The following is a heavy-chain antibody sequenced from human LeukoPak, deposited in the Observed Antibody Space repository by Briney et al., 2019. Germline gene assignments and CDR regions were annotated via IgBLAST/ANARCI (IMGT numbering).Heavy chain of an antibody. CDR2: INPNSGGT. Sequence: ASVKVSCKASGYTFTGYYMHWVRQAPGQGLEWMGWINPNSGGTNYAQKFQGRVTMTRDTSISTAYMELSRLRSDDTAVYYCARSAAGTGGLVDPWGQGTLVTVPS. D-gene: IGHD6-13*01. CDR3: ARSAAGTGGLVDP. V-gene: IGHV1-2*02. CDR1: GYTFTGYY. J-gene: IGHJ5*02.